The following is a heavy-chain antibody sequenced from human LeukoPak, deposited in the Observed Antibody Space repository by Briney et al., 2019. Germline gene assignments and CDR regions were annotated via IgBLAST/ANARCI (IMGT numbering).Heavy chain of an antibody. J-gene: IGHJ4*02. D-gene: IGHD3-22*01. Sequence: ASVKVSCKASGYTFNIHAMHWVRLAPGQGLEWMGWINAGNGNTKYSQKFQGRVTITRDTSARTAYMELSSLRSEDSAVYYCARDRGSWYFDNSGYSPIPFDYWGQGTLVTVSS. CDR1: GYTFNIHA. CDR3: ARDRGSWYFDNSGYSPIPFDY. CDR2: INAGNGNT. V-gene: IGHV1-3*01.